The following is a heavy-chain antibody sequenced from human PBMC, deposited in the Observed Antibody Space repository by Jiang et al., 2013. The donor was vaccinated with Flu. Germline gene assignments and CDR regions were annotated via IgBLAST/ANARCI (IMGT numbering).Heavy chain of an antibody. CDR2: INPSGGST. D-gene: IGHD2-8*01. CDR1: GYTFTSYD. J-gene: IGHJ4*02. V-gene: IGHV1-46*01. Sequence: SGAEVKKPGASVKVSCKASGYTFTSYDINWVRQATGQGLEWMGIINPSGGSTSYAQKFQGRVTMTRDTSTSTVYMELSSLRSEDTAVYYCARDSNLDYWGQGTLVTVSS. CDR3: ARDSNLDY.